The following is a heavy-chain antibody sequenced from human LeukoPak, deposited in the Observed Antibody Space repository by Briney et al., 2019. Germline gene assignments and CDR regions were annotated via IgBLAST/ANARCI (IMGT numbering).Heavy chain of an antibody. CDR1: GFTFRSYW. CDR3: ASAYYHYYFDY. V-gene: IGHV3-74*01. CDR2: INGDGSST. J-gene: IGHJ4*02. Sequence: GGSLRLSCEASGFTFRSYWMHWVRQAPGKGLVRVSRINGDGSSTSYADSVKGRFTISRDNAKNTLYLQMNSLRAEDSAVYYCASAYYHYYFDYWGQGTLVTVSS. D-gene: IGHD3-16*01.